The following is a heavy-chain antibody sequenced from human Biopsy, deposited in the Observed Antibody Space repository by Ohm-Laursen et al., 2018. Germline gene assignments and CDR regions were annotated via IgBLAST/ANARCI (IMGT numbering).Heavy chain of an antibody. CDR3: ARVGTGAPSIDYFDY. D-gene: IGHD1-1*01. CDR2: IYYSGSN. J-gene: IGHJ4*02. Sequence: SDTLSLTWTVSGGTIGSFFWSWIRQAPGKGLEWIVYIYYSGSNNYNPSLRSRVTISVDRSKNQFSLELSSVPDADTAVYYCARVGTGAPSIDYFDYWGQGALVTVSS. CDR1: GGTIGSFF. V-gene: IGHV4-59*07.